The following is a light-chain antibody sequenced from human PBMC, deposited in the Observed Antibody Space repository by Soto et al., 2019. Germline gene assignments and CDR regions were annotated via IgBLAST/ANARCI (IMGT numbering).Light chain of an antibody. CDR1: RSNIGSNY. CDR3: AAWDDTLSGVV. V-gene: IGLV1-47*01. Sequence: QSVLTQPPSASGTSGQRVTISCSGSRSNIGSNYVYWYQQLPGTAPRLLIYRNDQRPSGVPDRFSDSKSGTSASLAISGLRSDDEADYYCAAWDDTLSGVVFGGGTKVTVL. CDR2: RND. J-gene: IGLJ3*02.